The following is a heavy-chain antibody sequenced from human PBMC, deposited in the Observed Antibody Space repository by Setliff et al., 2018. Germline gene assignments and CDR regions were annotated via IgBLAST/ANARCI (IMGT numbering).Heavy chain of an antibody. Sequence: PGGSLRLSCAASGFTFSNAWMNWVRQAPGKGLEWVGRIKSKTDGGTTDYAAPVKGRFTISRDDSTNTLYLQMNSLKTEDTAVYYCARSGSGSYYNGFYYYYMDVWGKGTTVTVSS. J-gene: IGHJ6*03. D-gene: IGHD3-10*01. CDR2: IKSKTDGGTT. CDR1: GFTFSNAW. V-gene: IGHV3-15*07. CDR3: ARSGSGSYYNGFYYYYMDV.